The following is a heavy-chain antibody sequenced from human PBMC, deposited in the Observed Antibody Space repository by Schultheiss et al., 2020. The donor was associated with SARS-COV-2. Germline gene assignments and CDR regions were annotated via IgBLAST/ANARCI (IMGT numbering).Heavy chain of an antibody. CDR1: GGSFSGYY. J-gene: IGHJ4*02. CDR3: ASPPAGIDY. D-gene: IGHD3-10*01. Sequence: SETLSLTCAVYGGSFSGYYWSWIRQPPGKGLEWIGRIYTSGSTNYNPSLKSRVTISVDTSKNQFSLKLSSVTAADTAVYYCASPPAGIDYWGQGTLVTVSS. CDR2: IYTSGST. V-gene: IGHV4-34*01.